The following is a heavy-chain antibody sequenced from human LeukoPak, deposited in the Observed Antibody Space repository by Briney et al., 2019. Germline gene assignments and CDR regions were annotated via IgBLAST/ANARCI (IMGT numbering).Heavy chain of an antibody. CDR1: GFTFSSYA. Sequence: GGSLRLSCAASGFTFSSYAMDWVRQAPGKGLEWVAFIRYDGSNKYYADSVKGRFTISRDNSKNTLYLQMDSLRAEDTAVYYCARDSRGYSYGNDYWGQGTLVTVSS. V-gene: IGHV3-30*02. J-gene: IGHJ4*02. CDR3: ARDSRGYSYGNDY. D-gene: IGHD5-18*01. CDR2: IRYDGSNK.